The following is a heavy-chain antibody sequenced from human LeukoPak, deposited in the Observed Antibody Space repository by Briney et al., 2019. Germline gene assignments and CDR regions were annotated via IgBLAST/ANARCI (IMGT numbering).Heavy chain of an antibody. CDR2: IYYSGST. CDR1: GGSISSYY. Sequence: SETLSLTCTVSGGSISSYYWSWIRQPPGKGLEWIGSIYYSGSTYYNPSLKSRVTISVDTSKNQFSLKLSSVTAADTAVYYCARGYYYDSSGYPGALDYWGQGTLVTVSS. V-gene: IGHV4-59*12. D-gene: IGHD3-22*01. J-gene: IGHJ4*02. CDR3: ARGYYYDSSGYPGALDY.